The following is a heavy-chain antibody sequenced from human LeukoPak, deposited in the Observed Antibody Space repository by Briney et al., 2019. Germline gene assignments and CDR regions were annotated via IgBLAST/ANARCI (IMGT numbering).Heavy chain of an antibody. CDR3: ARRGYSYGYEQDYYYGMDV. Sequence: ASVKVSCKASEYTLTSYYLHWVRQAPGQGLEWMAIINPSGGSTSHAQKFQGRVTITADESTSTAYMELSSLRSEDTAVYYCARRGYSYGYEQDYYYGMDVWGQGTTVTVSS. CDR1: EYTLTSYY. V-gene: IGHV1-46*01. CDR2: INPSGGST. D-gene: IGHD5-18*01. J-gene: IGHJ6*02.